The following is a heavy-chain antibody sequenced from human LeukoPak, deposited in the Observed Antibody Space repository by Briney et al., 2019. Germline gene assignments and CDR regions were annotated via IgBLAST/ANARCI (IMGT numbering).Heavy chain of an antibody. Sequence: PGGSLRLSCAASGFTFSSYGMSWVRQAPGKGLEWVSAISGSGGSTYYADSVKGRFTISRDNSKNTLYLQMNSLRAEDTAVYYCAKASAMIVVVSKHFDYWGQGTVVTVSS. CDR1: GFTFSSYG. D-gene: IGHD3-22*01. CDR2: ISGSGGST. J-gene: IGHJ4*02. V-gene: IGHV3-23*01. CDR3: AKASAMIVVVSKHFDY.